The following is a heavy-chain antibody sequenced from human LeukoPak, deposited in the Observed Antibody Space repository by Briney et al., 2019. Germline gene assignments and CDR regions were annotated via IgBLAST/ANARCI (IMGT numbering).Heavy chain of an antibody. V-gene: IGHV4-38-2*01. CDR1: GYSISSGYC. Sequence: SETLSLTCAVSGYSISSGYCWGRIPPPPGKGLEWNGRIYQRGSSYYNPSLKSRVTISGDRSKNQFSLQRKALNVADTAVYYGATWNNGYNGNYWGQGTLVTVSS. J-gene: IGHJ4*02. CDR3: ATWNNGYNGNY. CDR2: IYQRGSS. D-gene: IGHD5-24*01.